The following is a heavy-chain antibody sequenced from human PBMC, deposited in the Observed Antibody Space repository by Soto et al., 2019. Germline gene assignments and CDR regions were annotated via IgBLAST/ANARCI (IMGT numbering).Heavy chain of an antibody. Sequence: SETLSLTCTVSGGSISSYSYYWGWIRQPPGKGLEWIGNIYYNGSTYYNPSLKSRVTISVDTSKNQFSLKLNSVTAADTAVYYCARHLISVGAYPLNWFDPWGQGTLVTVSS. CDR1: GGSISSYSYY. CDR3: ARHLISVGAYPLNWFDP. D-gene: IGHD1-26*01. CDR2: IYYNGST. J-gene: IGHJ5*02. V-gene: IGHV4-39*01.